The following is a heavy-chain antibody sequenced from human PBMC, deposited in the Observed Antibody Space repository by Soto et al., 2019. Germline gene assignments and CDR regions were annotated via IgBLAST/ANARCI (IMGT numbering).Heavy chain of an antibody. J-gene: IGHJ4*02. CDR1: GASGARSTGV. V-gene: IGHV6-1*01. CDR2: TYVXSKWAY. CDR3: TREALPCHNRGSGYLSFDS. Sequence: SQTLSLTGTIYGASGARSTGVGNWISQSPSRSLAWLGRTYVXSKWAYYYSVSVKSRIHLNPXTSKNNVSLQLNSVTPEETAVYYCTREALPCHNRGSGYLSFDSRGQRRLVTVSS. D-gene: IGHD3-22*01.